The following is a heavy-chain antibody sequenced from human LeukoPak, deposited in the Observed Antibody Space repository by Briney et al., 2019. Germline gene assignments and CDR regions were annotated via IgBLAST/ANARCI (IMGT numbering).Heavy chain of an antibody. D-gene: IGHD3-10*01. V-gene: IGHV3-21*01. CDR3: ARGGGYYGSGSSRGFDY. Sequence: GGSLRLSCAASGFTFSSYSMNWVRQAPGKGLEWVSSISSSSSYIYYADSVKGRFTISRDNAKNSLYLQMNSLRAEDTAVYYCARGGGYYGSGSSRGFDYWGQGTLVTVSS. CDR1: GFTFSSYS. J-gene: IGHJ4*02. CDR2: ISSSSSYI.